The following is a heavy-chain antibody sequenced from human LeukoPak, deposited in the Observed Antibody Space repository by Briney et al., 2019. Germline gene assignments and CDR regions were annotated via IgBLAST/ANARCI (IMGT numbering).Heavy chain of an antibody. V-gene: IGHV4-34*01. Sequence: SETLSLTCAVCGGSFSGYYWSWIRQPPGKGLEWIGEINHSGSTNYNPSLKSRVTISVDTSKNQFSLKLSSVTAADTAVYYCARGTSLASVDYWGQGALVTVSS. CDR2: INHSGST. CDR3: ARGTSLASVDY. J-gene: IGHJ4*02. CDR1: GGSFSGYY. D-gene: IGHD5-12*01.